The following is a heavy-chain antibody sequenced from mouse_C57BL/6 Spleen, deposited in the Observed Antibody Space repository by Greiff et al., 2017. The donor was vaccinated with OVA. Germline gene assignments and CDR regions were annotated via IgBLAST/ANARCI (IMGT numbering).Heavy chain of an antibody. CDR3: ASSNYGAMDY. V-gene: IGHV1-76*01. CDR1: GYTFTDYY. CDR2: IYPGSGNT. D-gene: IGHD2-5*01. J-gene: IGHJ4*01. Sequence: VQLQQSGAELVRPGASVKLSCKASGYTFTDYYINWVKQRPGQGLEWIARIYPGSGNTYYNEKFKGKATLTAEKSSSTAYMQLSSLTSEDSAVYFCASSNYGAMDYWGQGTSVTVSS.